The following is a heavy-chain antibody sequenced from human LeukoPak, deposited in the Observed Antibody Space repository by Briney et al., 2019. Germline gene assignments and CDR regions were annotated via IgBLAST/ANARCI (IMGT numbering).Heavy chain of an antibody. J-gene: IGHJ4*02. CDR1: GGSVSSYY. D-gene: IGHD3-10*01. V-gene: IGHV4-59*02. CDR3: AREGLASMVRGVIGH. Sequence: SSETLSLTCTVSGGSVSSYYWSWIRQPPGKGLEWIGYIYYSENTNYNPSLKSRVTISVDTSKSQLSLNLNSVTAADTAVYYCAREGLASMVRGVIGHWGQGTLVTVSS. CDR2: IYYSENT.